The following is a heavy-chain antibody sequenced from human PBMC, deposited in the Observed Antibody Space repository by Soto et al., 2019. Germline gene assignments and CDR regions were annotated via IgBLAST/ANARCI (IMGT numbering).Heavy chain of an antibody. V-gene: IGHV4-4*02. D-gene: IGHD5-18*01. CDR3: ARGYGRNFDY. CDR2: IYHSGSI. J-gene: IGHJ4*02. Sequence: SETLSLTCAVSGGSISSSNWWSWVRQPPGKGLEWIGDIYHSGSIHYTASLKTRATISVDKSRNQFSLQLTSVTAADTAVYYCARGYGRNFDYWGQGTLVTVSS. CDR1: GGSISSSNW.